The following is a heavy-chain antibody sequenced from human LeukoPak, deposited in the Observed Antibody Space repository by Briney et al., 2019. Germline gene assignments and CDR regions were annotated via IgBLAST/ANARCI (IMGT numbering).Heavy chain of an antibody. CDR1: GFTFQSFD. V-gene: IGHV3-23*01. J-gene: IGHJ5*01. D-gene: IGHD1-14*01. CDR3: ARRKFFRMGKKKEPNWFDS. Sequence: GRSLSLSCEASGFTFQSFDMTWIRQAPGKGLEWGSLITRSGSHTFYAASVRGRFTVSRDNSKNTMFLQMNALRDEDTATYYCARRKFFRMGKKKEPNWFDSWGQGTLVTVSS. CDR2: ITRSGSHT.